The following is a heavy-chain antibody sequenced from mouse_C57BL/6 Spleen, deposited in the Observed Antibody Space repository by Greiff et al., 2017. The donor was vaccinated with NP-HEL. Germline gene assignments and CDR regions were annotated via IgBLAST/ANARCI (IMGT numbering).Heavy chain of an antibody. J-gene: IGHJ3*01. V-gene: IGHV1-26*01. CDR3: ARGETWNVFAY. CDR1: GYTFTDYY. Sequence: EVQLQQSGPELVKPGASVKISCKASGYTFTDYYMNWVKQSHGKSLEWIGDINPNNGGTSYNQKFKGKATLTVDKSSSTAYMELRSLTSEDSAVYYCARGETWNVFAYWGQGTLVTLSA. CDR2: INPNNGGT.